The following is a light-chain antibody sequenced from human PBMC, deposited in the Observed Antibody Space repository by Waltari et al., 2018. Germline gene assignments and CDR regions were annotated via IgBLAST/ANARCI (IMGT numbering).Light chain of an antibody. V-gene: IGKV3-11*01. Sequence: EIVLTQSPATLSLSPGERAPLSCRASQSVSSYLAWYQQKPGQAPRLLIYDASSRATGIPARFSGSGSGTDFTLTISSLEPEDFAVYYCQQRSNWPRTFGQGTKVEIK. CDR3: QQRSNWPRT. J-gene: IGKJ1*01. CDR2: DAS. CDR1: QSVSSY.